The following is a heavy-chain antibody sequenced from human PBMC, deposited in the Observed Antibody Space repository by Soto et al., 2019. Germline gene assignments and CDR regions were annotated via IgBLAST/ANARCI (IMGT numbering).Heavy chain of an antibody. Sequence: GGSLRLSCAASGFTFSSYWMSWVRQAPGKGLEWVANIKQDGSEKYYVDSVKGRFTISRDNAKNSLYLQMNSLRAEDTAVYYCAREGSIFGVVIPYYFDYWGQGILITVAS. CDR1: GFTFSSYW. V-gene: IGHV3-7*01. J-gene: IGHJ4*02. CDR2: IKQDGSEK. CDR3: AREGSIFGVVIPYYFDY. D-gene: IGHD3-3*01.